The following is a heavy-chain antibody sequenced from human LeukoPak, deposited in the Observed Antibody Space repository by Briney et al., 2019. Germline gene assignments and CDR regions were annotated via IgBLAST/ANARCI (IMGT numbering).Heavy chain of an antibody. CDR2: ISSNGGST. CDR1: GFTISSYA. J-gene: IGHJ4*02. Sequence: GGSLRLSCAASGFTISSYAMHWDRQAPGKGLEYVSAISSNGGSTYYANSVKGRFTISRDNSKNTLYLQMGSLRAEDMAVYYCARYSSSFDYWGQGTLVTVSS. CDR3: ARYSSSFDY. D-gene: IGHD6-13*01. V-gene: IGHV3-64*01.